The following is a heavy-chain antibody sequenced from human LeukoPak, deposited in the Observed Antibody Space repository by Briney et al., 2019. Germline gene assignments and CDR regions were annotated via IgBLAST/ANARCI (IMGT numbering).Heavy chain of an antibody. CDR1: GFTFSNYW. CDR3: TRDFGSIVVVTAIVD. D-gene: IGHD2-21*02. J-gene: IGHJ4*02. V-gene: IGHV3-7*01. Sequence: GGSLRLSCAASGFTFSNYWMSWVRQAPGKGLEWVANIRPDGSEKYYVDSVKGRFTISRDNAKNSLYLQMNSLRAEDTAIYYCTRDFGSIVVVTAIVDWGQGTLVTVSS. CDR2: IRPDGSEK.